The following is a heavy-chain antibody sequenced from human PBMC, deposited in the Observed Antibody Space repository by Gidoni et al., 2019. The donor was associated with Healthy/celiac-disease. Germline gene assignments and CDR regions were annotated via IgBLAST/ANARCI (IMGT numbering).Heavy chain of an antibody. CDR2: IYYSGST. CDR3: ARGFGIAVAGTNWFDP. CDR1: GSYY. J-gene: IGHJ5*02. Sequence: GSYYWSWIRQPPGKGLEWIGYIYYSGSTNYNPSLKSRVTISVDTSKNQFSLKLSSVTAADTAVYYCARGFGIAVAGTNWFDPWGQGTLVTVPS. D-gene: IGHD6-19*01. V-gene: IGHV4-61*01.